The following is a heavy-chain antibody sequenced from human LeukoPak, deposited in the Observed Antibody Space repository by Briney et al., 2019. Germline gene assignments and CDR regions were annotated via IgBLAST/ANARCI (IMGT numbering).Heavy chain of an antibody. CDR2: ISWNSGSI. J-gene: IGHJ6*03. V-gene: IGHV3-9*03. D-gene: IGHD6-19*01. Sequence: PGGSLRLSCAASGFTFDDYAMHWVRQAPGKGLEWVSGISWNSGSIGYADSVKGRFTISRDNAKNSLYLQMNSLRAEDMALYYCAKASGWNYYYYMDVWGKGTTVTVSS. CDR1: GFTFDDYA. CDR3: AKASGWNYYYYMDV.